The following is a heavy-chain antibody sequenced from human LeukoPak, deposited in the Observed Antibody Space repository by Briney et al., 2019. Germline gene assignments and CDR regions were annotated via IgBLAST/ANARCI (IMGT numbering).Heavy chain of an antibody. J-gene: IGHJ6*02. CDR1: GYTFTSYD. Sequence: ASVKVPCKASGYTFTSYDINWVRQAPGQGLEWMGWMNPNSYNTGYAQKFQGRVTMTRNTSITTAYMELSSLRSEDTAVYYCARGGAVTMGYYVMDVWGQGTTVTVSS. CDR2: MNPNSYNT. CDR3: ARGGAVTMGYYVMDV. D-gene: IGHD4-17*01. V-gene: IGHV1-8*01.